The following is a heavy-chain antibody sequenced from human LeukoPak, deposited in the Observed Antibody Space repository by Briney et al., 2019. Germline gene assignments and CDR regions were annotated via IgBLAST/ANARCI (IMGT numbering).Heavy chain of an antibody. D-gene: IGHD4-17*01. J-gene: IGHJ4*02. Sequence: PGGSLRLSCAASGFTFSSYWTSWVRQAPGKGLEWVAVISDDGSNKYYAESVKGQFTISRDNSKNTLYLQMNSLRAEDTAVYYCARAFSTTAFDYWGQGTLVTVSS. V-gene: IGHV3-30*03. CDR3: ARAFSTTAFDY. CDR1: GFTFSSYW. CDR2: ISDDGSNK.